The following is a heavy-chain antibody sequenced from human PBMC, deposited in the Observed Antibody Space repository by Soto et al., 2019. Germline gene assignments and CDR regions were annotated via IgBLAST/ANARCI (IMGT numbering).Heavy chain of an antibody. J-gene: IGHJ6*02. Sequence: QVQLVQSGPEVRKPGASVKVSCKASGYIFSRYGISWVRQAPGQGLEWMGWISGYNGNTKFGERVQGRVNVTTDTYTSTAYMELRSLRSDDTAVYYCAREATAERNYYGLDVWCQGTTVSVSS. CDR3: AREATAERNYYGLDV. V-gene: IGHV1-18*01. CDR2: ISGYNGNT. D-gene: IGHD1-1*01. CDR1: GYIFSRYG.